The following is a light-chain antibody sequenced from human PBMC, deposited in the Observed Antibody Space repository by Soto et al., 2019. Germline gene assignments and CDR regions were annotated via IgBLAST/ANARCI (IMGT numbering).Light chain of an antibody. CDR2: DAS. J-gene: IGKJ1*01. V-gene: IGKV3D-20*02. Sequence: EIVLTQSPATLSLSPGEIATLSFMASQSISSTYLTWYHQKPGQAPRLLIYDASRRATGIPDRFSGSGSGTDFSLTISRLEPEDFAVYYCQQYNKWPRTFGQGTKVDIK. CDR1: QSISSTY. CDR3: QQYNKWPRT.